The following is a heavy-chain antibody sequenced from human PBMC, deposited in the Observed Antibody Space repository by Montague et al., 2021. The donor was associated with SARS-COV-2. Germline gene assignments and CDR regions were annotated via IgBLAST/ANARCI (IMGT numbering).Heavy chain of an antibody. Sequence: SETLSLTCTVSGGSISSSSYYWGWIRQPPGKGLEWIGCIYYSGSTYYNPSLKSRVTISVDTSKHQFSLKLISVTAADTAVYYCARFPTSYYYDSKAAPATPDAFDIWGQGTMVTVSS. V-gene: IGHV4-39*01. CDR1: GGSISSSSYY. CDR2: IYYSGST. D-gene: IGHD3-22*01. CDR3: ARFPTSYYYDSKAAPATPDAFDI. J-gene: IGHJ3*02.